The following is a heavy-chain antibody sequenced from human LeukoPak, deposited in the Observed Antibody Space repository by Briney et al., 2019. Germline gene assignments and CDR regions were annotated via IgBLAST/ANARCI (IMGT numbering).Heavy chain of an antibody. Sequence: PGESLRLSCTASGFTFSDCDMNWFRQAPGEGLQWVSSISYMGDHRYYADSAKGRFTISRDNAKNSLYLQMDNLRADDTAVYYCGKAFPPLRVAAAGDYWGQGTLVTVSS. CDR1: GFTFSDCD. V-gene: IGHV3-21*06. D-gene: IGHD6-25*01. CDR3: GKAFPPLRVAAAGDY. J-gene: IGHJ4*02. CDR2: ISYMGDHR.